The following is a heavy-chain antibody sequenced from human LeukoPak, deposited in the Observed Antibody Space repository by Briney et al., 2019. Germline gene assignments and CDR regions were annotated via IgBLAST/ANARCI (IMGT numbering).Heavy chain of an antibody. D-gene: IGHD3-9*01. CDR3: ARDVQYYDILTGYYGAFDI. J-gene: IGHJ3*02. CDR1: GFTFSSYW. Sequence: GGSLRLSCAASGFTFSSYWMHWVRQAPGKGLVWVSRIDSDGRSTNYADSVKGRFTISRDNAKNTLYLQMNSLRAEDTAVYYCARDVQYYDILTGYYGAFDIWGQGTMVAVSS. V-gene: IGHV3-74*01. CDR2: IDSDGRST.